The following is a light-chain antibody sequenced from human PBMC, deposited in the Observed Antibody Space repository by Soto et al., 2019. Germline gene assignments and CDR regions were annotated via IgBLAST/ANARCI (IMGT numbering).Light chain of an antibody. Sequence: QSVLTQPPSASATPGQRVTISCSGSSSNIGTNYVYWYQHLPGTAPKLLIYRNDQRPSGVPDRFSGTESGNTASLTISGLQAEDEADYYCCSYAGSYTWVFGSGTKVTVL. J-gene: IGLJ1*01. CDR2: RND. CDR1: SSNIGTNY. CDR3: CSYAGSYTWV. V-gene: IGLV1-47*01.